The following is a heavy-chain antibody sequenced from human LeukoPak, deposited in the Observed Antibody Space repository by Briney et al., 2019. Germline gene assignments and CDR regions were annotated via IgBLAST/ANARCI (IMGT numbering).Heavy chain of an antibody. CDR2: THRSGDT. D-gene: IGHD1-20*01. V-gene: IGHV4/OR15-8*02. CDR3: ARDARRREEGGPDPEYNWNVDYYYYGMDV. J-gene: IGHJ6*02. Sequence: SETLSLPCAVYGVSISSDNWWTWVRQPPGKGLEWIGETHRSGDTKYNPSLNGRVTISMDNSKNQLSLKLSSVTAADTAVYYCARDARRREEGGPDPEYNWNVDYYYYGMDVWGQGTTVTVSS. CDR1: GVSISSDNW.